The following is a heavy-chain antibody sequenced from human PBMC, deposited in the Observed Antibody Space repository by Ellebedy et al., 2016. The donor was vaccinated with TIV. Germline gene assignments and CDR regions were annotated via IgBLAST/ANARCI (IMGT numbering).Heavy chain of an antibody. CDR2: ISWNSGSI. CDR1: GFTFDDYA. V-gene: IGHV3-9*01. Sequence: SLKISXAASGFTFDDYAMHWVRQAPGKGLEWVSGISWNSGSIGYADSVKGRFTISRDNAKNSLYLQMNSLRAEDTALYYCAKVYSSGWYYFDYWGQGTLVTVSS. J-gene: IGHJ4*02. D-gene: IGHD6-19*01. CDR3: AKVYSSGWYYFDY.